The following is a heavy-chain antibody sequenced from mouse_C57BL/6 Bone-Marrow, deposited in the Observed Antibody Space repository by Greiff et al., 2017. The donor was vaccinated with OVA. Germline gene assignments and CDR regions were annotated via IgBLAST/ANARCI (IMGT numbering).Heavy chain of an antibody. CDR3: ERGQRWDGD. J-gene: IGHJ3*01. V-gene: IGHV1-7*01. CDR1: GYTFNSYW. D-gene: IGHD3-3*01. Sequence: VQLLESGAELAKPGASVKLSCKASGYTFNSYWMHWVKQRPGQGLEWIGYINPSRGYTKYNQKFKDKATVTADKSSSTADMQLSSRTYEDAAVYYCERGQRWDGDWGQGTLVTVSA. CDR2: INPSRGYT.